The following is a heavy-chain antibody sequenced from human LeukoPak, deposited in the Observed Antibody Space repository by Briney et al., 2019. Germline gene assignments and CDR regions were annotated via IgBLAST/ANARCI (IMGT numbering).Heavy chain of an antibody. V-gene: IGHV4-4*07. J-gene: IGHJ4*02. CDR3: ARTVVVAATTNRGFDY. CDR2: IYTSGST. CDR1: RGSISSYY. Sequence: SETLSLTCTVSRGSISSYYWSWIRQPAGKGLEWIGRIYTSGSTNYNPSLKSRVTISVDTSKNQFSLKLSSVTAADTAVYYCARTVVVAATTNRGFDYWGQGTLVTVTS. D-gene: IGHD2-15*01.